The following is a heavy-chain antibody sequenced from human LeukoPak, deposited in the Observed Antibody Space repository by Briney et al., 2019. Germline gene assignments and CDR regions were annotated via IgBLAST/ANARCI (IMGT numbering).Heavy chain of an antibody. D-gene: IGHD2-2*01. CDR2: IYRSGST. Sequence: SETLSLTCTVSGYSISSGYYWGWLRQPPGKGLEWIGSIYRSGSTYYNPSLKSRVTISLDTSKKQFSLKLSSVTAADTAVYYCASAEYCSSTSCYAFDIWGQGTMVTVSS. CDR3: ASAEYCSSTSCYAFDI. J-gene: IGHJ3*02. V-gene: IGHV4-38-2*02. CDR1: GYSISSGYY.